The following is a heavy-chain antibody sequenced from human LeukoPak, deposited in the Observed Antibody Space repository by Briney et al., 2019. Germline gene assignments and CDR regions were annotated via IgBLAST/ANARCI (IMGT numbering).Heavy chain of an antibody. Sequence: QSGGSLRLACAASGFTFSGYAMSWVRQAPGKGLEWVSLISGSGGGTYYADSVKGRFNIFRDNSKNTQDLQMNSLRAEDTAVYYCAKTGTEDGYNIYFDHWGQGTLVTVSS. CDR2: ISGSGGGT. D-gene: IGHD5-24*01. CDR3: AKTGTEDGYNIYFDH. J-gene: IGHJ4*02. CDR1: GFTFSGYA. V-gene: IGHV3-23*01.